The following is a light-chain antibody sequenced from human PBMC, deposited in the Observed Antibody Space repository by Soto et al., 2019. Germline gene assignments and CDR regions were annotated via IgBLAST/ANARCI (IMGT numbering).Light chain of an antibody. Sequence: QSALTQPASVSGSPRQSITISCTGISSDVGGYNSVSWYQQHPGKAPKLIIYEVNKRPSGVSDRFSASKSDDMASLTISGLRTEDEADYYCSAYTSNRTLGFGGGTKLTVL. V-gene: IGLV2-14*03. CDR1: SSDVGGYNS. CDR2: EVN. J-gene: IGLJ2*01. CDR3: SAYTSNRTLG.